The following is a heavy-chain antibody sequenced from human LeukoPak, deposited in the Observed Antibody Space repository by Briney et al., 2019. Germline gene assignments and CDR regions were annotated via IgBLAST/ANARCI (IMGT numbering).Heavy chain of an antibody. V-gene: IGHV4-31*11. CDR1: GGSFSGYY. CDR2: IYYSGST. J-gene: IGHJ4*02. Sequence: SETLSLTCAVYGGSFSGYYWSWIRQHPGKGLEWIGYIYYSGSTYYNPSLKSRVTISVDTSKNQFSLKLSSVTAADTAVYYCARSWDYWGQGTLVTVSS. CDR3: ARSWDY.